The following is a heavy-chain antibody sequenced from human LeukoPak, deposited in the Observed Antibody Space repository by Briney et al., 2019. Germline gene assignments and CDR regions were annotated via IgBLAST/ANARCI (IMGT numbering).Heavy chain of an antibody. D-gene: IGHD3-10*01. Sequence: GGSLRLSCEASGFSFTNTWMSWVRQAPGKGLEWVGRVKSKADDGTTDYAAPVQGRFTISRDDSKNTLSLQMNSLKTEDTAVYYCATEGGSGSYYGDDAFGMWGQGTMATVSS. CDR2: VKSKADDGTT. J-gene: IGHJ3*02. V-gene: IGHV3-15*01. CDR1: GFSFTNTW. CDR3: ATEGGSGSYYGDDAFGM.